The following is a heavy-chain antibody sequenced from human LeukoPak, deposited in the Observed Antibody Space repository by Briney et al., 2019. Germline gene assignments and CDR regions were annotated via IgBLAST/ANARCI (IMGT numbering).Heavy chain of an antibody. Sequence: SETLSLTCSVSGGSITSYYWSWIRQSAGKGLEWIGRIRTSGSTNYNPSLKSRVTMSVDTSNNEFSLKLTSLTAADTAVYYCARAYSALWSGYYFDSWGQGILVTVSS. V-gene: IGHV4-4*07. J-gene: IGHJ4*02. CDR3: ARAYSALWSGYYFDS. D-gene: IGHD3-3*01. CDR2: IRTSGST. CDR1: GGSITSYY.